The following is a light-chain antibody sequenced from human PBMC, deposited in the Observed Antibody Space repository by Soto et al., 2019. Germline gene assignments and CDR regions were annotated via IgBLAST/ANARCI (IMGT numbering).Light chain of an antibody. CDR3: QQYIRWPLT. V-gene: IGKV3D-15*01. CDR2: GES. CDR1: QSVSSN. J-gene: IGKJ4*01. Sequence: EIVMTQSPATLSLSPGERATLSCRASQSVSSNLALYQQRTGQAPRLLIYGESSRATGIPARFSGSGSGTEFTLAVSSLQSEDYAVYFCQQYIRWPLTFGGGTKVDIK.